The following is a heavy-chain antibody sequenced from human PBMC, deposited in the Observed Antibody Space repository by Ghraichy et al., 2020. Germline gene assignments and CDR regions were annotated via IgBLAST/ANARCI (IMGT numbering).Heavy chain of an antibody. D-gene: IGHD1-20*01. J-gene: IGHJ6*02. V-gene: IGHV4-39*01. CDR1: GGSISSSSYY. Sequence: SETLSLTCTVSGGSISSSSYYWGWIRQPPGKGLEWIGSIYYSGSTYYNPSLKSRVTISVDTSKNQFSLKLSSVTAADTAVYYCARHGPYKWNYYYYYGMDVWGQGTTVTVSS. CDR3: ARHGPYKWNYYYYYGMDV. CDR2: IYYSGST.